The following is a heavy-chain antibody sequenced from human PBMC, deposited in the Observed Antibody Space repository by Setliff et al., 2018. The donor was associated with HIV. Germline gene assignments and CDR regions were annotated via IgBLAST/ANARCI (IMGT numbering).Heavy chain of an antibody. J-gene: IGHJ4*02. V-gene: IGHV4-34*07. Sequence: SETLSLTCGVFGGSFSNYFWTWMRQPPGKGLEWIGEFRLSGGTNYNYNPSLETRVTISLDTSKNQLSLKLSSVTAADTAVYYCAHYYYDTSGQPFDYWGQGTLVTVSS. D-gene: IGHD3-22*01. CDR2: FRLSGGT. CDR3: AHYYYDTSGQPFDY. CDR1: GGSFSNYF.